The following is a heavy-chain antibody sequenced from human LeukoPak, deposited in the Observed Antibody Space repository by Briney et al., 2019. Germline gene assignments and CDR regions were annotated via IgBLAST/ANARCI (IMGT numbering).Heavy chain of an antibody. CDR3: ARDRQSFSLVVPAAP. V-gene: IGHV1-18*01. J-gene: IGHJ4*02. CDR1: GYTFTSYG. CDR2: ISAYNGNT. D-gene: IGHD2-2*01. Sequence: ASVKVSCKASGYTFTSYGISWVRQAPGQGLEWMGWISAYNGNTNYAQKLQGRVTMTTDTSTSTAYMELRSLRSDDTAVYYCARDRQSFSLVVPAAPWGQGTLVTVSS.